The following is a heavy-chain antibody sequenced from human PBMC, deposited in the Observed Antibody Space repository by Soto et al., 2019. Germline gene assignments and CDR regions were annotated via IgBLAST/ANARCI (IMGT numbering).Heavy chain of an antibody. Sequence: QVQLVQSGAEVKKPGSSVKVSCKASGGTFSSYAISWVRQAPGQGLEWMGGIIPIFGTANYAQKFQGRVTITADDSTSTAYMELSSLRSEDTAVYYCARDSEQWLVGSFYYGMDVWGQGTTVTVSS. CDR2: IIPIFGTA. D-gene: IGHD6-19*01. CDR3: ARDSEQWLVGSFYYGMDV. J-gene: IGHJ6*02. V-gene: IGHV1-69*01. CDR1: GGTFSSYA.